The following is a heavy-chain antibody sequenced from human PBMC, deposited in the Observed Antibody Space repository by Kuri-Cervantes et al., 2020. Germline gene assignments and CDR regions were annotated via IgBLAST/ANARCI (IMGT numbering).Heavy chain of an antibody. V-gene: IGHV3-7*03. CDR3: ARVGVLLWFGELSLDI. J-gene: IGHJ3*02. CDR2: IKQDGSEK. D-gene: IGHD3-10*01. Sequence: GGSLRLSCAASGFTFSSYWMSWVRQAPGKGLEWVANIKQDGSEKYYVDSVKGRFTISRDNAKNSLYLQMNSLRAEDTAVYYCARVGVLLWFGELSLDIWGQGTMVTVSS. CDR1: GFTFSSYW.